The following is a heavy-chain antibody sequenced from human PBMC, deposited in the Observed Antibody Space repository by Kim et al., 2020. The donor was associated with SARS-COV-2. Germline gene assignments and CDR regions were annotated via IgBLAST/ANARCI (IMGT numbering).Heavy chain of an antibody. J-gene: IGHJ4*02. D-gene: IGHD5-12*01. CDR3: ARGVGGYKLYYFDY. CDR1: GGSFSGYY. CDR2: INHSGST. Sequence: SETLSLTCAVYGGSFSGYYWSWIRQPPGKGLEWIGEINHSGSTNYNPSLKSRVTISVDTSKNQFSLKLSSVTAADTAVYYCARGVGGYKLYYFDYWGQGTLVTVSS. V-gene: IGHV4-34*01.